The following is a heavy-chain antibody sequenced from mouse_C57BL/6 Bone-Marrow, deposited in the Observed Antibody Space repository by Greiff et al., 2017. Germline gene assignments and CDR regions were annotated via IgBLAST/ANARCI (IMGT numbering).Heavy chain of an antibody. Sequence: VQLQQSGAELVKPGASVKISCKASGYAFSSYWMNWVKQRPGKGLEWIGQIYPGDGDTKYNGKFKGKATLTADKSSSTAYMQLSSLTSEDSAVYFCARDGFITSFDYWGQGTTLTVSS. CDR2: IYPGDGDT. D-gene: IGHD1-1*01. CDR3: ARDGFITSFDY. V-gene: IGHV1-80*01. J-gene: IGHJ2*01. CDR1: GYAFSSYW.